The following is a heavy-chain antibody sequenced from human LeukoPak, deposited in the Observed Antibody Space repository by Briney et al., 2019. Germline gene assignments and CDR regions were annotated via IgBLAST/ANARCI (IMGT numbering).Heavy chain of an antibody. V-gene: IGHV4-59*01. D-gene: IGHD6-13*01. Sequence: SETLSLTCTVSGGSISSYYWSWIRQPPGKGLEWIGYIYYSGSTNYNPSLKSRVTISVDTSKNQFSLKLSSVSAADTAVYYCARAYSSSWYEFDYWGQGTLVTVSS. CDR2: IYYSGST. J-gene: IGHJ4*02. CDR1: GGSISSYY. CDR3: ARAYSSSWYEFDY.